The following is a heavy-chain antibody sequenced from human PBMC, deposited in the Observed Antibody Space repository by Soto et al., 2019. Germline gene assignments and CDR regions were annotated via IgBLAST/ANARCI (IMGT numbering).Heavy chain of an antibody. CDR2: IWYDGSNK. J-gene: IGHJ4*02. CDR3: ASDLCGGDCYQGPFDY. CDR1: GFTFSSYG. D-gene: IGHD2-21*02. V-gene: IGHV3-33*01. Sequence: GGSLRLSCAASGFTFSSYGMHWVRQAPGKGLEWVAVIWYDGSNKYYADSVKGRFTISRDNSKNTLYLQMNSLRAEDTAVYYCASDLCGGDCYQGPFDYWGQGTLVTVSS.